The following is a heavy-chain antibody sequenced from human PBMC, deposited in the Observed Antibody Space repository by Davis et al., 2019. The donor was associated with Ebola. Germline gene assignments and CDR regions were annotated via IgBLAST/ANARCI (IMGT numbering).Heavy chain of an antibody. V-gene: IGHV4-30-4*08. J-gene: IGHJ3*02. CDR2: ISTTGSA. Sequence: MPSETLSLTCTVSGVSLNSGDYYWSWIRQPPGKGLEWIGFISTTGSAYYNPSLKSRVTISVDTSKNQFSLKLSSVTAADTAVYYCARPTNFDWFSGHAFDIWGQGTMVTVSS. CDR3: ARPTNFDWFSGHAFDI. D-gene: IGHD3-9*01. CDR1: GVSLNSGDYY.